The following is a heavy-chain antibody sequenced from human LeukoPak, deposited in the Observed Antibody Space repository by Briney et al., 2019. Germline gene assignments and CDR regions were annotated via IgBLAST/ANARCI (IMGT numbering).Heavy chain of an antibody. Sequence: ASVKVSCKASGYTFTSYYMHWVRQAPGQGLEWMGIINPSGGGSSYAQRFQGRVTMTRDTSTSTVYMELSSLRSEDTAVYYCARTLEASIYYYYYMDVWGKGTTVTVSS. CDR2: INPSGGGS. D-gene: IGHD5-24*01. CDR3: ARTLEASIYYYYYMDV. J-gene: IGHJ6*03. V-gene: IGHV1-46*01. CDR1: GYTFTSYY.